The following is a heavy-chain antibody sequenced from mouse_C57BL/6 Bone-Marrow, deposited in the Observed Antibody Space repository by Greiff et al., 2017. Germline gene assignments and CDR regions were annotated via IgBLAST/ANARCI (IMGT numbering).Heavy chain of an antibody. Sequence: EVKLQESGPGLAKPSQTLSLTCYVTGYSITSDYWNWIRKFPGNKLEYMGYLSYSGSTYYNQSLKSRISITRDTSKNQYYLQLNSVPTEDTATYYCARSLLLHPHPYFDVCGTGTTVTVSS. CDR3: ARSLLLHPHPYFDV. V-gene: IGHV3-8*01. CDR1: GYSITSDY. J-gene: IGHJ1*03. D-gene: IGHD2-10*01. CDR2: LSYSGST.